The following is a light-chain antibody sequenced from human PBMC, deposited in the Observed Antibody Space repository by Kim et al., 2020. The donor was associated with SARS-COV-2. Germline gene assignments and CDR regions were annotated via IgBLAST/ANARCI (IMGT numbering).Light chain of an antibody. CDR1: VLAKKKY. J-gene: IGLJ2*01. Sequence: SYELTQPSSVSVSPGQTARITCSGDVLAKKKYARWFQQQPGQAPVLVIYKDSERPSGITERFSGSRSGTTATLTISGAQVEDEADYYCYSATDNSVVFGGGTKLTVL. CDR2: KDS. V-gene: IGLV3-27*01. CDR3: YSATDNSVV.